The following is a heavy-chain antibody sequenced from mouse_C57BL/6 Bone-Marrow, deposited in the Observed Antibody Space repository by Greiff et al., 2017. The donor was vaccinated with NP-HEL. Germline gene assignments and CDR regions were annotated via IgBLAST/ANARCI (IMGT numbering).Heavy chain of an antibody. V-gene: IGHV1-81*01. J-gene: IGHJ4*01. D-gene: IGHD1-1*01. CDR3: APYYYGSSYGDAMDY. CDR1: GYTFTSYG. Sequence: QVQLQQSGAELARPGASVKLSCKASGYTFTSYGISWVKQRTGQGLEWIGELYPRSGNTYYNEKFKGKATLTADKSSRTAYMELRSLTSEASAVLFCAPYYYGSSYGDAMDYWGQGTSVTVSS. CDR2: LYPRSGNT.